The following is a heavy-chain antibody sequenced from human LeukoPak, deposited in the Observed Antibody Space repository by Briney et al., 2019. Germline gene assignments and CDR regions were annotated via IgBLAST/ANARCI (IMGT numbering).Heavy chain of an antibody. D-gene: IGHD6-19*01. J-gene: IGHJ4*02. CDR2: LSSSGAKT. CDR3: AKDSGWAFDY. V-gene: IGHV3-23*01. Sequence: GGSLRLSCAASGFTFTTYWMSWVRQAPGRGLEWVSGLSSSGAKTFYADSVKGRFTISRDNSKNTMFLQMNSLRAEDTALYYCAKDSGWAFDYWGQGTQITVSS. CDR1: GFTFTTYW.